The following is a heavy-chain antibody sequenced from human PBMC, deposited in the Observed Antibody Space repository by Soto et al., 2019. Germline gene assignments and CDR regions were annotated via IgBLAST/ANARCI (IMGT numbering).Heavy chain of an antibody. V-gene: IGHV3-23*01. CDR1: GFTFSSYA. D-gene: IGHD6-6*01. J-gene: IGHJ4*02. CDR2: ISGSGGST. Sequence: GGSLRLSCAASGFTFSSYAMSWVRQAPGKGLEWVSAISGSGGSTYYADSVKGRFTISRDNSKNTLYLQMNSLRAEDTAVYYCATQSWQLDMPDYWGQGTLVTVSS. CDR3: ATQSWQLDMPDY.